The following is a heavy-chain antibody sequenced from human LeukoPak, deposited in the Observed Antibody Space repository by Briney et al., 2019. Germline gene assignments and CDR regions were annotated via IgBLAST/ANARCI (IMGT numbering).Heavy chain of an antibody. CDR3: ARDTWDSDYYYGMDV. CDR2: IYSGGST. V-gene: IGHV3-66*01. J-gene: IGHJ6*02. Sequence: GGSLRLSCAASGFTVSSNYMSWVRQAPGKGLEWVSVIYSGGSTYYADSVKGRFTISRDNSKNTLYLQMNSLRAEDTAVYYCARDTWDSDYYYGMDVWGQGTTVTVSS. CDR1: GFTVSSNY. D-gene: IGHD1-26*01.